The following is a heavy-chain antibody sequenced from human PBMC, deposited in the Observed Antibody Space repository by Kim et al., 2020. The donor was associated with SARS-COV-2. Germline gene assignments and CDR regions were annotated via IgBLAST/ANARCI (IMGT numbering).Heavy chain of an antibody. V-gene: IGHV3-64D*06. Sequence: KGRFTISRDNSKHTLYLQMSSLRAEDTAVYYCVKGGIVVVPAAPDAFDIWGQGTMGTVSS. J-gene: IGHJ3*02. D-gene: IGHD2-2*01. CDR3: VKGGIVVVPAAPDAFDI.